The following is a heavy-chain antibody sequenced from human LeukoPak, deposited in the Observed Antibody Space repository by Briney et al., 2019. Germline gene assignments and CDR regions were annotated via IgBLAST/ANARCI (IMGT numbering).Heavy chain of an antibody. CDR2: IYHSGST. D-gene: IGHD6-13*01. CDR1: GGSISSSNW. J-gene: IGHJ4*02. CDR3: ARADIAAAARRSNYFDY. V-gene: IGHV4-4*02. Sequence: PSETLSLTRAVSGGSISSSNWWSWVRQPPGKGLEWIGEIYHSGSTNYNPSLKSRVTISVDKSKNQFSLKLSSVTAADTAVYYCARADIAAAARRSNYFDYWGQGTLVTVSS.